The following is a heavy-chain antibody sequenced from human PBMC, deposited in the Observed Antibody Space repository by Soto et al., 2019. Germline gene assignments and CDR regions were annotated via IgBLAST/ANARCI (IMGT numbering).Heavy chain of an antibody. CDR3: ARDLSREVTTPYFDY. J-gene: IGHJ4*02. CDR2: ISSSSSYI. D-gene: IGHD4-17*01. Sequence: GGSLRLSCAASGFTFSSYSMNRVRQAPGKGLEWVSSISSSSSYIYYADSVKGRFTISRDNAKNSLYLQMNSLRAEDTAVYYCARDLSREVTTPYFDYWGQGTLVTVSS. V-gene: IGHV3-21*01. CDR1: GFTFSSYS.